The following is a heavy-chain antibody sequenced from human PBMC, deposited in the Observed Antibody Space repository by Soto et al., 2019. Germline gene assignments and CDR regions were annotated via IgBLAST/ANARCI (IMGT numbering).Heavy chain of an antibody. J-gene: IGHJ3*02. V-gene: IGHV3-30-3*01. CDR3: ARGSGSYGSAFDI. Sequence: QVQLVESGGGVVQPGRSLRLSCAASGFTFSSYAMHWVRQATGKGLEWVAVISYDGSNKYYADSVKGRFTISRDNSKNTLYLQMNSLRAEDTAVYYCARGSGSYGSAFDIWGQGTMVTVSS. CDR2: ISYDGSNK. CDR1: GFTFSSYA. D-gene: IGHD1-26*01.